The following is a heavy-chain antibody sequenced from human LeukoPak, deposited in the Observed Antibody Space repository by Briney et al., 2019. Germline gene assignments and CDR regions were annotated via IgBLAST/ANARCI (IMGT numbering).Heavy chain of an antibody. V-gene: IGHV4-59*01. CDR1: GGSISSYY. CDR3: ARHNWRGHDVFNI. Sequence: SETLSLTCTVSGGSISSYYWSWIRQPPGKGLEWIGYIYYSGSTNYNPSLTSRVTISVDTSKNQFSLKLSSVTAAETAVYYCARHNWRGHDVFNIWSQGTMVTVHS. CDR2: IYYSGST. J-gene: IGHJ3*02. D-gene: IGHD1-20*01.